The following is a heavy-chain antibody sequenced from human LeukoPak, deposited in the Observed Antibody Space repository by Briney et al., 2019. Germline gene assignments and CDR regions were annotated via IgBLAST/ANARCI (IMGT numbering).Heavy chain of an antibody. CDR1: GFTFSSYW. Sequence: GGSLRLSCAASGFTFSSYWMNWVRQAPGKGLEWVANIKQDGSDKYYVDSVKGRFTISRDNAKNSLYLQMNSLRAEDTAVYYCAIIPRAAAGPSARSPFHYWGQGTLVTVSS. V-gene: IGHV3-7*01. D-gene: IGHD6-13*01. CDR3: AIIPRAAAGPSARSPFHY. CDR2: IKQDGSDK. J-gene: IGHJ4*02.